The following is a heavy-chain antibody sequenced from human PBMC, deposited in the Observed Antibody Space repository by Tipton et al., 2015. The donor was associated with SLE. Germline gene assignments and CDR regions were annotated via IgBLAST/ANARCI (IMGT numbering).Heavy chain of an antibody. V-gene: IGHV4-34*01. J-gene: IGHJ6*02. CDR2: INHSGST. CDR1: GGSFSGYY. CDR3: ARHLGEQQLVYYYYYGMDV. D-gene: IGHD6-13*01. Sequence: TLSLTCAVYGGSFSGYYWRWIRQPPGKGLEWFGEINHSGSTNYNPSLKSRVTISVDTSKNQFSLKLSSVTAADTGVYYCARHLGEQQLVYYYYYGMDVWGQGTTVTVSS.